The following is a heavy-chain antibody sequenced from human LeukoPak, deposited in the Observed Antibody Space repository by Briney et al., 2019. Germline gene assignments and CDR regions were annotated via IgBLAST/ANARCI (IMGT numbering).Heavy chain of an antibody. V-gene: IGHV1-46*01. D-gene: IGHD2-2*01. CDR2: INPFGDST. Sequence: ASVKVSCKASGYTFTSYYMHWVRQAPGQGLEWMGIINPFGDSTTYAQRFQGRVTMTRDTSTGTVYMELSSLRSEDTAVYYCARVACSSSSCYSGWGYWGQGTLVTVSS. CDR3: ARVACSSSSCYSGWGY. J-gene: IGHJ4*02. CDR1: GYTFTSYY.